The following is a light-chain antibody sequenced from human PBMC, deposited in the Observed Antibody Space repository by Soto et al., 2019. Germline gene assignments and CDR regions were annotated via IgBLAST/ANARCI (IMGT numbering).Light chain of an antibody. CDR2: AAS. V-gene: IGKV1-9*01. CDR3: QQLNSYPRT. Sequence: DIQLTQSPSFLSASVGDRVTITCRASQGISSYLAWYQQKPGKAPKLLIYAASTLQSGVPSRFSGSGSGTEFTLTISSLQTEDFSTYYCQQLNSYPRTFGQGTKVENK. J-gene: IGKJ1*01. CDR1: QGISSY.